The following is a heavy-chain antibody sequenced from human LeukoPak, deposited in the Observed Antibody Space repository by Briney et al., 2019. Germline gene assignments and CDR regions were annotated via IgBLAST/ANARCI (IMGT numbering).Heavy chain of an antibody. CDR2: ITGNGVYT. V-gene: IGHV3-23*01. CDR1: GLPFGSYG. D-gene: IGHD2-21*02. J-gene: IGHJ4*02. CDR3: AKSYCGGDCG. Sequence: GGSLRLSCAVCGLPFGSYGMTWVRQAPGKGLEWVSGITGNGVYTYYADSVKGRFTISRDNSKSTLSLQMNSLRAEDTAVYYCAKSYCGGDCGWGPGTLVTVSS.